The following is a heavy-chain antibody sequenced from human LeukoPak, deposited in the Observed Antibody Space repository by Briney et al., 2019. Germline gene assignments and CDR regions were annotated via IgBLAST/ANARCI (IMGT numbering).Heavy chain of an antibody. J-gene: IGHJ6*02. Sequence: SETLSLTCTVSGGSISSGGYYWSWIRQHPGKGLEWIGYIYYSGSTYYNPSHKSRVTISVDTSKNQFSLKLSSVTAADTAVYYCARGRGTFGSGWYGGYYYGMDVWGQGTTVTVSS. CDR3: ARGRGTFGSGWYGGYYYGMDV. V-gene: IGHV4-31*03. CDR1: GGSISSGGYY. D-gene: IGHD6-19*01. CDR2: IYYSGST.